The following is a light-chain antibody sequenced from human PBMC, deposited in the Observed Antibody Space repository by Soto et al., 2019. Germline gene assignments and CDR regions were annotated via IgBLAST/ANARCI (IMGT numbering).Light chain of an antibody. J-gene: IGKJ4*02. Sequence: DIVMTQSPDSLAVSLGERATINCKSSQSVLYSSNNKNYLAWYQQKPGQPPTLLIYWASTRESGVPDRLSGSGSGTHFTLISSNLQAEELAVYYFQQYYSSPVMFGGGTKFEIK. CDR2: WAS. V-gene: IGKV4-1*01. CDR1: QSVLYSSNNKNY. CDR3: QQYYSSPVM.